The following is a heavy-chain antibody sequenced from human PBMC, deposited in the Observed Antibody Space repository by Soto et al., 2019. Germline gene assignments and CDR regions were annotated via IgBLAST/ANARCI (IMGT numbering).Heavy chain of an antibody. V-gene: IGHV1-2*04. CDR1: GYTFTGYY. D-gene: IGHD2-15*01. J-gene: IGHJ6*02. Sequence: ASVKVSCKASGYTFTGYYMHWVRQAPGQGLEWMGWINPNSGGTNYAQKFQGWVTMTRDTSISTAYMELSRLRSDDTAVYYCAREGGNCSGGSCSKAYGMDVWGQGTTVTVSS. CDR3: AREGGNCSGGSCSKAYGMDV. CDR2: INPNSGGT.